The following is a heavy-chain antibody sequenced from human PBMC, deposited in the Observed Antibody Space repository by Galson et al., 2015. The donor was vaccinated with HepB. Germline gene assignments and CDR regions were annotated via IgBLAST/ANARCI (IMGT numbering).Heavy chain of an antibody. CDR2: IYYSGST. D-gene: IGHD5-18*01. V-gene: IGHV4-59*08. CDR1: GGSISSYY. Sequence: TLSLTCTVSGGSISSYYWSWIRQPPGKGLEWIGYIYYSGSTNYNPSLKSRVTISVDTSKNQFSLKLSSVTAADTAVYYCARYTAMVIDYWGQGTLVTVSS. CDR3: ARYTAMVIDY. J-gene: IGHJ4*02.